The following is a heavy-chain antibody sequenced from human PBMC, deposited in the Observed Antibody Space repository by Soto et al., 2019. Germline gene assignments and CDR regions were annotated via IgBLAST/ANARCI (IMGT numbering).Heavy chain of an antibody. CDR1: GYTFTSYG. Sequence: ASVKVSCKASGYTFTSYGISWVRQAPGQGLEWMGWISAYNGNTNYAQKLQGRVTMTTVTATSTAYVELRSLRSDGTAVYYCARDAGGMRWFDPWGQGTLVTVSS. V-gene: IGHV1-18*04. J-gene: IGHJ5*02. CDR2: ISAYNGNT. CDR3: ARDAGGMRWFDP.